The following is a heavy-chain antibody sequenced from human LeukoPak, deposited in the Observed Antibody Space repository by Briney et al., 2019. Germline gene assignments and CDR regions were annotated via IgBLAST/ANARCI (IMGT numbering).Heavy chain of an antibody. CDR3: ARDERAAAAGSEYYFDY. Sequence: SETLSLTCTVSGGSIGSSSYYWAWIRQPPGKGLEWIGSIYYSGRTYYNPSLKTRITMSVDTSKNQFSLKLSSVTAADTAVYYCARDERAAAAGSEYYFDYWGQGALVTVSS. D-gene: IGHD6-13*01. J-gene: IGHJ4*02. CDR2: IYYSGRT. V-gene: IGHV4-39*07. CDR1: GGSIGSSSYY.